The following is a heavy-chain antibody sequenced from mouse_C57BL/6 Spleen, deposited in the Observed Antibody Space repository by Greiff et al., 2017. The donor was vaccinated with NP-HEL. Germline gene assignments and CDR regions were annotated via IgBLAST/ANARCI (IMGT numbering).Heavy chain of an antibody. CDR1: GYTFTSYW. Sequence: VQLQQPGAELVMPGASVKLSCKASGYTFTSYWMHWVKQRPGQGLEWIGEIDPSDSYTNYNQKFKGKSTLTVDKSSSTAYMQLSSLTSEDSAVYYCARAYGSSYRRYFDVWGTGTTVTVSS. V-gene: IGHV1-69*01. CDR2: IDPSDSYT. J-gene: IGHJ1*03. D-gene: IGHD1-1*01. CDR3: ARAYGSSYRRYFDV.